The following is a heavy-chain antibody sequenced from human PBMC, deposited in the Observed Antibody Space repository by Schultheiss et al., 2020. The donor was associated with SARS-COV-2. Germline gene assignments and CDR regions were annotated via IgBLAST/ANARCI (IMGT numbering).Heavy chain of an antibody. J-gene: IGHJ4*02. CDR3: AKALLDYEIDY. D-gene: IGHD3/OR15-3a*01. V-gene: IGHV3-23*01. Sequence: GGSLRLSCAASGFTFSSYAMSWVRQAPGKGLEWVSSISSSSSYIYYADSVKGRFTISRDNSKNTLYLQMNSLRAEDTAVYYCAKALLDYEIDYWGQGTLVTVSS. CDR2: ISSSSSYI. CDR1: GFTFSSYA.